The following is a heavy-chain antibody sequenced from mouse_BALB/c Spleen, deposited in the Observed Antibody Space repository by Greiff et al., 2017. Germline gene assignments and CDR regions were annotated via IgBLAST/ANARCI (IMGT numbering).Heavy chain of an antibody. V-gene: IGHV14-3*02. CDR3: AREGAYYGNFGGLDY. J-gene: IGHJ2*01. D-gene: IGHD2-10*01. CDR2: IDPANGNT. Sequence: DVKLQESGAELVKPGASVKLSCTASGFNIKDTYMHWVKQRPEQGLEWIGRIDPANGNTKYDPKFQGKATITADTSSNTAYLQLSSLTSEDTAVYYCAREGAYYGNFGGLDYWGQGTTLTVSS. CDR1: GFNIKDTY.